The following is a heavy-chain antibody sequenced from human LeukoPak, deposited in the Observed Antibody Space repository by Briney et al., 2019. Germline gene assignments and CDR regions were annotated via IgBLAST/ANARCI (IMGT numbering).Heavy chain of an antibody. CDR2: IYYSGST. CDR3: ARGGLRSSWHNWFDP. D-gene: IGHD6-13*01. Sequence: SETLSLTCTVSGGSISSYYWSWIRQPPGKGLEWIGYIYYSGSTNYNPSLKSRVTISVDTSKNQFSLKLSSVTAADTAVYYCARGGLRSSWHNWFDPWGQGTLVTVSS. V-gene: IGHV4-59*08. J-gene: IGHJ5*02. CDR1: GGSISSYY.